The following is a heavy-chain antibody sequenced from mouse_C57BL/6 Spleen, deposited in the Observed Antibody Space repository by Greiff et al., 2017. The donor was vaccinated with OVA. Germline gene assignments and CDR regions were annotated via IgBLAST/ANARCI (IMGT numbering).Heavy chain of an antibody. V-gene: IGHV1-80*01. CDR1: GYAFSSYW. Sequence: VKLQESGAELVKPGASVKISCKASGYAFSSYWMNWVKQRPGKGLEWIGQIYPGDGDTNYNGKFKGKATLTADKSSSTAYMQLSSLTSEDSAVYFCARGDYYGSDYWGQGTTLTVSS. CDR2: IYPGDGDT. CDR3: ARGDYYGSDY. D-gene: IGHD1-1*01. J-gene: IGHJ2*01.